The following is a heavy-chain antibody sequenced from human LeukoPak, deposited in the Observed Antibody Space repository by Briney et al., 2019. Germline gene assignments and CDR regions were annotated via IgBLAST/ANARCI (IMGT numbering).Heavy chain of an antibody. CDR1: GFTFSSYS. J-gene: IGHJ4*02. Sequence: PGGSLRLSCAASGFTFSSYSMNWVRQAPGKGLEWVSSISSSSSYIYYADSVKGRFTISRDNSKNTLYLQMNSLRAEDTAVYYCAKDGLNYCSSTSCYWFDYWGQGTLVTVSS. CDR2: ISSSSSYI. V-gene: IGHV3-21*04. D-gene: IGHD2-2*01. CDR3: AKDGLNYCSSTSCYWFDY.